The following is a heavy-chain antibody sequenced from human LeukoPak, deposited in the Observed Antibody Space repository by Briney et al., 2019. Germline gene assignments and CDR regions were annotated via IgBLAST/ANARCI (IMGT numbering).Heavy chain of an antibody. Sequence: GSLRLSCAVTGFTFSSYAMGWVRQAPGKGLEWVSSISSSGDDTFYADSVKGRLTISRDNSKNTLYLQINSLRVDDTAVYSCAKDSGSYDYWGQGTLVTVSS. J-gene: IGHJ4*02. D-gene: IGHD1-26*01. CDR2: ISSSGDDT. V-gene: IGHV3-23*01. CDR1: GFTFSSYA. CDR3: AKDSGSYDY.